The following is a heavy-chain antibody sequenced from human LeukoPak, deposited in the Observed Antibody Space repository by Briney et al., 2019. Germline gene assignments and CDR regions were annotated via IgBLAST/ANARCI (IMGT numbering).Heavy chain of an antibody. CDR1: GFTFNNYS. J-gene: IGHJ4*02. D-gene: IGHD4-17*01. V-gene: IGHV3-30*18. CDR2: ISFDGSHK. Sequence: GGSLRLSCAASGFTFNNYSIHWVRQAPGKGLEWVAVISFDGSHKYYADSVKGRFTISRDNSKNTLYLQMNSLRAEDTAAYYCAKAPRLTTVTYIDYWGQGTLVTVSS. CDR3: AKAPRLTTVTYIDY.